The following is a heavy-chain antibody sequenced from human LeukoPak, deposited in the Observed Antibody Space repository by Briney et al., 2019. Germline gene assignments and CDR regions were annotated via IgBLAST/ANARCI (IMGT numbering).Heavy chain of an antibody. Sequence: GGSLRLSCAASGFTVSSNYMSWVRQAPGKGLEWVSVIYSGGSTYYADSVKGRFTISRDNSKNTLYLQMNSLRAEDTAVYYCARDRGYSSGWNYYFDYSGQGTLVTVSS. J-gene: IGHJ4*02. CDR1: GFTVSSNY. V-gene: IGHV3-53*01. CDR2: IYSGGST. CDR3: ARDRGYSSGWNYYFDY. D-gene: IGHD6-19*01.